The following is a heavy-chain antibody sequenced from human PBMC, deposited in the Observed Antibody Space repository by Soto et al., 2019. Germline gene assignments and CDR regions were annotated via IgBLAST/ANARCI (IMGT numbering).Heavy chain of an antibody. J-gene: IGHJ4*02. CDR1: GFTFSSYA. CDR2: ISGSGGST. Sequence: GGSLRLSCAASGFTFSSYAMSWVRQAPGKGLEWVSAISGSGGSTYYADSAKGRFTISRDNSKNTLYLQMNSLRAEDTAVYYCAKVGDYDSSGYYFTPLWVNSALDYWGQGTLVTVSS. CDR3: AKVGDYDSSGYYFTPLWVNSALDY. D-gene: IGHD3-22*01. V-gene: IGHV3-23*01.